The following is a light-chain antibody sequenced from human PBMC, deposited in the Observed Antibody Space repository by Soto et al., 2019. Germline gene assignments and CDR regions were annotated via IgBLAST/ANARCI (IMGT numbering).Light chain of an antibody. CDR3: QQYNSYPPN. J-gene: IGKJ4*01. CDR2: DAS. Sequence: DIQMTQSPSSLSASVGDRVTITCRASQNINIFLNWYAQKPGKAPKLLIYDASILENGVPSRFSGSGSGTEFALTISSLQADDFAIYYCQQYNSYPPNFGGGTTVEIK. CDR1: QNINIF. V-gene: IGKV1-5*01.